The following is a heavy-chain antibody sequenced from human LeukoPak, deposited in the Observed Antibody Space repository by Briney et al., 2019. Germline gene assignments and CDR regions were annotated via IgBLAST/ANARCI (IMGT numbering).Heavy chain of an antibody. J-gene: IGHJ6*03. CDR2: ISYDGSNK. CDR1: GFTFSSYG. V-gene: IGHV3-30*03. Sequence: GRSLRLSCAASGFTFSSYGMHWVRQAPGKGLEWVAVISYDGSNKYYADSVKGRFTISRDNSKNTLYLQMNSLRAEDTAVYYCAMTDSSGYYTVEPDGYYYYYMDVWGKGTTVTVSS. CDR3: AMTDSSGYYTVEPDGYYYYYMDV. D-gene: IGHD3-22*01.